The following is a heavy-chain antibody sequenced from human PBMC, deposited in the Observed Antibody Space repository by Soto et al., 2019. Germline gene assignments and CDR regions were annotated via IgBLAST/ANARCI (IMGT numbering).Heavy chain of an antibody. V-gene: IGHV3-23*01. CDR2: ISGSGGST. J-gene: IGHJ4*02. CDR1: GFTFSSYA. CDR3: AKDRGVSGWFDSLSYYFDY. Sequence: EVQLLESGGGLVQPGGSLRLSCAASGFTFSSYAMRWVRQAPGKGLEWVSTISGSGGSTYYADSVKGRFTISRDNSKNTQYLQMNSLRAEDTAVYYCAKDRGVSGWFDSLSYYFDYWGQGTLVTVSS. D-gene: IGHD6-19*01.